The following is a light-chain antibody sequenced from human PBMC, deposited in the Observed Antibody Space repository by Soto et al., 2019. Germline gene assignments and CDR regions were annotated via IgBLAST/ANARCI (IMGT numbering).Light chain of an antibody. CDR1: SSDIGSYNF. V-gene: IGLV2-8*01. Sequence: QSALTQPPSASGSPGQSVTISCTGASSDIGSYNFVSWYQQHPDKAPKLLFYDVTQRPAGVPDRFSGSKSGNTASLTVSGLLAEDEAAYSCTSYAGSNSPVVFGGGTKVTVL. CDR2: DVT. J-gene: IGLJ2*01. CDR3: TSYAGSNSPVV.